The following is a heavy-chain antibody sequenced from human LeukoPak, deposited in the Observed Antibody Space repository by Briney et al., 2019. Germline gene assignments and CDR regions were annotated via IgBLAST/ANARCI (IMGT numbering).Heavy chain of an antibody. D-gene: IGHD2-15*01. V-gene: IGHV3-53*01. CDR1: GFTVSTNY. Sequence: GGSLRLSCAASGFTVSTNYMTWVRQAPGKGLEWVTVTHSADTTYYADSVKGRFIVSRDSSKNTLYLQMNSLRAEDTAVYYCARDRSYCSGGSCYSRDYYYYGMDVWGQGTTVTVS. CDR2: THSADTT. CDR3: ARDRSYCSGGSCYSRDYYYYGMDV. J-gene: IGHJ6*02.